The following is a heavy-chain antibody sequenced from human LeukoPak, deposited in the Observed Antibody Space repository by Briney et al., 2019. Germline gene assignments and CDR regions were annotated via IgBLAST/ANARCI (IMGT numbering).Heavy chain of an antibody. CDR1: GGSISSSSYY. V-gene: IGHV4-61*02. J-gene: IGHJ4*02. Sequence: SETLSLTCTVSGGSISSSSYYWSWIRQPAGKGLEWIGRIYTSGSTNYNPSLKSRVTMSVDTSKNQFSLKLSSVTAADTAVYYCARARMGSGWYYFDYWGQGTLVTVSS. D-gene: IGHD6-19*01. CDR2: IYTSGST. CDR3: ARARMGSGWYYFDY.